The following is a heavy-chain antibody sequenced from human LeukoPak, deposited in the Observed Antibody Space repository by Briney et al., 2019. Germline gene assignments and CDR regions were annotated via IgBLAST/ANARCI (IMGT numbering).Heavy chain of an antibody. V-gene: IGHV4-59*01. CDR1: CVSISRYN. D-gene: IGHD2-15*01. CDR2: ISYSGST. J-gene: IGHJ4*02. CDR3: ARSGRADRVQ. Sequence: KPSETLSLSSALSCVSISRYNCSWIRQPPGKGLEWIGYISYSGSTNYNPSLKSRVTISVDTSKNQFSLKLSSVTAADTAVYYCARSGRADRVQWGRGPLVTVSS.